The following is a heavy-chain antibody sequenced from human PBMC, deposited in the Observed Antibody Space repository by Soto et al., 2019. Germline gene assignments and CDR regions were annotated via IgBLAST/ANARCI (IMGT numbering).Heavy chain of an antibody. Sequence: GASVKVSCKASGYTFSSYAMHWVRQAPGQRLEWMGWINAGNGNTKYSQKFQGRVTITRDTSASTAYMELSSLRSEDTAVYYCARSVYSSGSDNWFDPWGQGTLVTVSS. V-gene: IGHV1-3*01. J-gene: IGHJ5*02. D-gene: IGHD6-19*01. CDR3: ARSVYSSGSDNWFDP. CDR1: GYTFSSYA. CDR2: INAGNGNT.